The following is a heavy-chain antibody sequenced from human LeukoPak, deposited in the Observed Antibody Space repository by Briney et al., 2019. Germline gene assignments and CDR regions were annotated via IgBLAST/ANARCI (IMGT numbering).Heavy chain of an antibody. Sequence: ASVKVSCKASGGTFSSYAISWVRQAPGQGLEWMGRIIPILGIANYAQKFQGRVTITADKSTSTAYMELSSLRSEDTAVYYCARERNNIVVVVAATPYYFDYWGQGTLVTVSS. D-gene: IGHD2-15*01. CDR2: IIPILGIA. V-gene: IGHV1-69*04. CDR1: GGTFSSYA. CDR3: ARERNNIVVVVAATPYYFDY. J-gene: IGHJ4*02.